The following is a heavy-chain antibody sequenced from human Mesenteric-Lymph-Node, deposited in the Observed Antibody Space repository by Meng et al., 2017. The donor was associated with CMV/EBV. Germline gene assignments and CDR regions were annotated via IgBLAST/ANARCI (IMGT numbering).Heavy chain of an antibody. V-gene: IGHV4-30-4*08. D-gene: IGHD3-10*01. Sequence: QGQRLESGPRLVNPSQTRALTCTVTGGSISSGYYYWSWIRQPPGKGLEWIGYIYYSGSTYYNPSLKSRVTISVDTSKNQFSLKLSSVTAADTAVYYCAREGSGSWFGAATFDYWGQGTLVTVSS. CDR2: IYYSGST. CDR1: GGSISSGYYY. CDR3: AREGSGSWFGAATFDY. J-gene: IGHJ4*02.